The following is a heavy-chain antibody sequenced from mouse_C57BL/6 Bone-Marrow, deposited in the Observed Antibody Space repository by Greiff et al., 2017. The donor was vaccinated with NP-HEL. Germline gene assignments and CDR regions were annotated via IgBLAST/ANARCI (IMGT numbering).Heavy chain of an antibody. CDR3: ASYGYDEDY. CDR1: GFNIKDYY. V-gene: IGHV14-2*01. Sequence: EVQLLESGGELVKPGGSLKLSCTASGFNIKDYYMHWVKQRTEKGLEWIGRIGPEDGETKYAPKFQGKATITADTSSNTAYLQLSSLTSEDTAVYYCASYGYDEDYWGQGTTLTVSS. D-gene: IGHD2-2*01. CDR2: IGPEDGET. J-gene: IGHJ2*01.